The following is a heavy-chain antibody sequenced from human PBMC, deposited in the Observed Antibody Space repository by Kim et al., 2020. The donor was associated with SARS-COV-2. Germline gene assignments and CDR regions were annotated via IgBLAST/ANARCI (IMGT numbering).Heavy chain of an antibody. D-gene: IGHD2-15*01. CDR3: ARGGAVSFTAWCPDS. J-gene: IGHJ4*02. V-gene: IGHV1-3*01. Sequence: SQKLQGRLPITRDTSASTVYLELSSLRSEDTAVYYCARGGAVSFTAWCPDSWGQGTLVTVSS.